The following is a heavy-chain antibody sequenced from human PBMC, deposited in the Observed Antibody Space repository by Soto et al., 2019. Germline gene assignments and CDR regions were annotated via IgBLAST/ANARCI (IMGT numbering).Heavy chain of an antibody. D-gene: IGHD6-19*01. CDR3: ARDHLEVAYY. V-gene: IGHV1-3*01. CDR1: GYTFTSYA. Sequence: GASVKVSCKASGYTFTSYAMHWVRQAPGQRLERMGWINAGNGNTKYSQKFQGRVTITRDTSASTAYMELRSLRSDDTAVYYCARDHLEVAYYWGKGTLVTVSS. J-gene: IGHJ4*02. CDR2: INAGNGNT.